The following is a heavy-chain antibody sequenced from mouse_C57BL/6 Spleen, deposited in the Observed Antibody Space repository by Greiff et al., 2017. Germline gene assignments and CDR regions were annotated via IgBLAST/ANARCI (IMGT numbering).Heavy chain of an antibody. CDR1: GFTFSDYG. J-gene: IGHJ1*03. CDR3: ARGDYYGSSPFWYFDV. D-gene: IGHD1-1*01. V-gene: IGHV5-17*01. Sequence: EVHLVESGGGLVKPGGSLKLSCAASGFTFSDYGMHWVRQAPEQGLEWVAYISSGSSTIYYADTVKGRFTISRDNAKNTLFLQMTSLRSEDTAMYYCARGDYYGSSPFWYFDVWGTGTTVTVSS. CDR2: ISSGSSTI.